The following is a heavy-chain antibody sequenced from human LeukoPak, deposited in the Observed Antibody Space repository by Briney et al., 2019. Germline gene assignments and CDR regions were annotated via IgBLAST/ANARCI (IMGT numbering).Heavy chain of an antibody. D-gene: IGHD2-15*01. V-gene: IGHV3-48*03. J-gene: IGHJ4*02. CDR2: ISSGGTTI. Sequence: GESLKISCAASGFTFSEFEMNWVRQAPGKGLEWVSDISSGGTTIFYADSVKGRFTISRDNAKNSLYLQMNSLRDEDTAIYYCTRGLVVWGQGALVTVSS. CDR3: TRGLVV. CDR1: GFTFSEFE.